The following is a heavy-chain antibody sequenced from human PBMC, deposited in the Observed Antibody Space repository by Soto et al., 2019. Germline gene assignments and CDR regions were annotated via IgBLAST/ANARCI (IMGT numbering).Heavy chain of an antibody. CDR2: INAGNGNT. CDR3: ARAGGYSYVTWGYYYYGMDV. D-gene: IGHD5-18*01. J-gene: IGHJ6*02. Sequence: GASVKVSCKASGYTFTSYAMHWVRQAPGQRLEWMGWINAGNGNTKYSQKFQGRVTITRDTSASTAYMELSSLRSEDTAVYYCARAGGYSYVTWGYYYYGMDVWGQGTTVTVSS. CDR1: GYTFTSYA. V-gene: IGHV1-3*01.